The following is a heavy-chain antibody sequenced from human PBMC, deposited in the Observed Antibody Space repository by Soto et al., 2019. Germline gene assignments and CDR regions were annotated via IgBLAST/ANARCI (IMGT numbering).Heavy chain of an antibody. Sequence: QVQLRESGPGLVKPSQTLSLTCSVSCASVAGGSYYWSWVRQPPGKGLEWIGYIPSRGRPFYNPSLTSRGTISADTSKNQLSLQLTSVTAADTAVYYCARDTYSGYDFGLWGQGTLVTVSS. CDR2: IPSRGRP. J-gene: IGHJ5*02. CDR3: ARDTYSGYDFGL. D-gene: IGHD5-12*01. CDR1: CASVAGGSYY. V-gene: IGHV4-30-4*01.